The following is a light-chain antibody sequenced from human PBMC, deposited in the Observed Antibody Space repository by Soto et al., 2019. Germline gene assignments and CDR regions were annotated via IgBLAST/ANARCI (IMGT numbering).Light chain of an antibody. Sequence: DIPMTQSPSTLSASVGDRVTITCRASQSMSSWLAWYQQKPGKAPKLLIYKASSLESGVPSRFSGSGSGTEFTLTISSLQHDDVATYYCQQYNSSRTFGQGTKVEIK. CDR2: KAS. CDR1: QSMSSW. CDR3: QQYNSSRT. J-gene: IGKJ1*01. V-gene: IGKV1-5*03.